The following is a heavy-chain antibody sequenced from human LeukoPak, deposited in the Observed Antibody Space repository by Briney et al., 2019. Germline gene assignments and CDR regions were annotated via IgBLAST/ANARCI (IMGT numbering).Heavy chain of an antibody. CDR2: IWYDGSNK. CDR3: ARRYCSGGSCPVDY. Sequence: GGSLRLSCAASGFTFSSYGMHWARQAPGKGLEWVAVIWYDGSNKYYADSVKGRFTISRDNSKNTLYLQMNSLRAEDTAVYYCARRYCSGGSCPVDYWGQGTLVTVSS. CDR1: GFTFSSYG. J-gene: IGHJ4*02. V-gene: IGHV3-33*01. D-gene: IGHD2-15*01.